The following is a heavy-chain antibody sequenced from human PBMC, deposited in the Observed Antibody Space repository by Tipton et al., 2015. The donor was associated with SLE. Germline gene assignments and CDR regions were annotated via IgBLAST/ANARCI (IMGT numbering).Heavy chain of an antibody. CDR1: GDSISSPNYY. CDR2: IYYTGST. Sequence: GLVKPSETLSLTCSVSGDSISSPNYYWGWIRQPPGKGLEWIGSIYYTGSTDYNPSLKSRIIISVDMSKNQFSLKLSSVTAADTAVYYCANSIAVAGTEYYGMDVWGQGTTVTVSS. CDR3: ANSIAVAGTEYYGMDV. V-gene: IGHV4-39*01. D-gene: IGHD6-19*01. J-gene: IGHJ6*02.